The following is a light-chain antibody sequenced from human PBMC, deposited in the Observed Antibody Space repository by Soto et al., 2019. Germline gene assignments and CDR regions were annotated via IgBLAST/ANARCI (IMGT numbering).Light chain of an antibody. CDR3: QSYDSSNLV. V-gene: IGLV6-57*04. CDR2: EDD. Sequence: NFMLTQPHSVSESPGKTVTISCTRSSGSIANNYVQWYQQRPGSAPTTVIYEDDERPSGVPDRFSGSIDRSSNSASLTISGLKTEDEADYYCQSYDSSNLVFGGGTKLTVL. CDR1: SGSIANNY. J-gene: IGLJ3*02.